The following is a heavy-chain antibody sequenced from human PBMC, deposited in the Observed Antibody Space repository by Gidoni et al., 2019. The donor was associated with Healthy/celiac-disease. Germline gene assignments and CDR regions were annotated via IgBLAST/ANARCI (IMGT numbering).Heavy chain of an antibody. V-gene: IGHV4-31*03. CDR2: IYYSGST. CDR3: ARSDYGGNSGRAFDI. D-gene: IGHD4-17*01. J-gene: IGHJ3*02. CDR1: GGSISSGGYY. Sequence: QVQLQESGPGLVKPSQTLSLTCTVSGGSISSGGYYWSWIRQHPGTGLEWIGYIYYSGSTYYNPSLKSRVTISVDTSKNQFSLKLSSVTAADTAVYYCARSDYGGNSGRAFDIWGQGTMVTVSS.